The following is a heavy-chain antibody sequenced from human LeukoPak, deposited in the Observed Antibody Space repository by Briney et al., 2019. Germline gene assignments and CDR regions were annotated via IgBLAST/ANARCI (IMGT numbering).Heavy chain of an antibody. J-gene: IGHJ2*01. CDR3: ARVNFAWLLLRDWYFDL. V-gene: IGHV4-30-2*01. CDR2: IYHSGST. D-gene: IGHD3-9*01. CDR1: GGSISSGGYS. Sequence: SQTLSLTCAVSGGSISSGGYSWSWIRQPPGKGLEWIGYIYHSGSTYYNPSLKSRVTISVDRSKNQFSLKLSSVTAADTAVYYCARVNFAWLLLRDWYFDLWGRGTLVTVS.